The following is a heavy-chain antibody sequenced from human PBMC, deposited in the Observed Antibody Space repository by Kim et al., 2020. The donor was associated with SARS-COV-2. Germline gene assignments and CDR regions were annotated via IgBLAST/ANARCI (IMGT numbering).Heavy chain of an antibody. CDR1: GFTFSNAW. Sequence: GGSLRLSCAASGFTFSNAWMSWVRQAPGKGLEWVGRIKSKTDGGTTDYAAPVKGRFTISRDDSKNTLYLKMNSLKTEDTAVYYCTTDRVAATPGVHWYFDLWGRGTLVTVSS. D-gene: IGHD2-15*01. CDR2: IKSKTDGGTT. J-gene: IGHJ2*01. V-gene: IGHV3-15*01. CDR3: TTDRVAATPGVHWYFDL.